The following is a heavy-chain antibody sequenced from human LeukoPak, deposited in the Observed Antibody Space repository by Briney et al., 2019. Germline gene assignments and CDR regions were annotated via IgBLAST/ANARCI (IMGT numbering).Heavy chain of an antibody. D-gene: IGHD3-22*01. CDR3: ARMYYYDSSGFDP. Sequence: KPSETLSLTCTVSGGSISSYYWSWIRQPPGKGLEWIGYIYYSGSTNYNPSLKSRVTISVDTSKNQFSLKLSSVTAADTAVYYCARMYYYDSSGFDPWGQGTLVTVSS. CDR1: GGSISSYY. V-gene: IGHV4-59*01. J-gene: IGHJ5*02. CDR2: IYYSGST.